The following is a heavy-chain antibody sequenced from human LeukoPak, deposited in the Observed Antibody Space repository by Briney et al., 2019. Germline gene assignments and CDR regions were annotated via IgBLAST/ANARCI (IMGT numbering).Heavy chain of an antibody. D-gene: IGHD5-24*01. CDR3: ARGDGGYYYGMDV. CDR1: GFTFSTYE. V-gene: IGHV3-48*03. CDR2: ISGSGTTV. J-gene: IGHJ6*02. Sequence: PGGFLKLSCAASGFTFSTYEMNWVRQAPGKGLEWVSYISGSGTTVYYADSVKVRFTISRDNAKNSLFLQINSLRAGDTAVYYCARGDGGYYYGMDVWGQGTTVTVSS.